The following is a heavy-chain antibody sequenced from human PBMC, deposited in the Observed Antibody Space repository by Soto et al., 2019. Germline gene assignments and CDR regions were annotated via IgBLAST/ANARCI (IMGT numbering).Heavy chain of an antibody. J-gene: IGHJ4*02. CDR2: IYYSGNT. CDR1: GGSTSSDNY. CDR3: ARARYYDWCFDL. V-gene: IGHV4-30-4*01. Sequence: PSETLSLTCTVSGGSTSSDNYWSWIRQPPGKGLEWIGHIYYSGNTDYNPSLKSRLAISIDTSKAQFYLTLTSVTAADTAVYFCARARYYDWCFDLWGLGTPVTVSS. D-gene: IGHD3-9*01.